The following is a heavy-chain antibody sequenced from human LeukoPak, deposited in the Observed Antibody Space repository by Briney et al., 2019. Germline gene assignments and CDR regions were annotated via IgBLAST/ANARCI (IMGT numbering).Heavy chain of an antibody. CDR3: VKGPPFYDILTGYFKGAYFDY. Sequence: GGSLRLSCSASGFTFSSYAMHWVRQAPGKGLEYVSAISSNGGSTYYADPVKGRFTISRDNSKNTLYLQMSSLRAEDTAVYYCVKGPPFYDILTGYFKGAYFDYWGQGTLVTVSS. CDR2: ISSNGGST. CDR1: GFTFSSYA. V-gene: IGHV3-64D*06. J-gene: IGHJ4*02. D-gene: IGHD3-9*01.